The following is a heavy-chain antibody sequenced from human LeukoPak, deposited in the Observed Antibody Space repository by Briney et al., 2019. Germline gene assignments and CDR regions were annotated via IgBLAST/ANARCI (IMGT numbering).Heavy chain of an antibody. J-gene: IGHJ2*01. D-gene: IGHD3-3*01. CDR1: GFTVSTNY. CDR2: IYSDGST. V-gene: IGHV3-53*01. CDR3: ARYDFSLISYFDL. Sequence: GGSLRLSCAASGFTVSTNYMSWVRQAPGKKLEWVSDIYSDGSTFYADSVKGRFTISSDNSKNTLYLQMNSLRAEDTAVYHCARYDFSLISYFDLWGRGTLVTVSS.